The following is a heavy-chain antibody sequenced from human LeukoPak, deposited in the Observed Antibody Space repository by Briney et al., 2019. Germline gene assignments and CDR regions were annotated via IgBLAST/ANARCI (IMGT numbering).Heavy chain of an antibody. Sequence: KPSETLSLTCAVYGGSFSGYYWNWIRQTPGKGLEWIGEISDTGTTNITPSLRRRVSLSIDTSKNQFSLDMESMTAADTGVYFCARGQGVTLIKVGKNWFDPWSQGTPVIVSP. D-gene: IGHD3-22*01. CDR2: ISDTGTT. V-gene: IGHV4-34*01. J-gene: IGHJ5*02. CDR3: ARGQGVTLIKVGKNWFDP. CDR1: GGSFSGYY.